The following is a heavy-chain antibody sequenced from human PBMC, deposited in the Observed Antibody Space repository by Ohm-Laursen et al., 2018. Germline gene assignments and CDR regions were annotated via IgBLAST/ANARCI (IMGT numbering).Heavy chain of an antibody. CDR2: ISAYNGNT. V-gene: IGHV1-18*01. D-gene: IGHD1-26*01. Sequence: GSSVKVSCKASGYTFTSYGISWARQAPGQGLEWMGWISAYNGNTNYAQKLQGRVTMTTDTSTSTAYMELRSLRSDDTAVYYCARRFVGPGSHLRAFDIWGQGTMVTVSS. J-gene: IGHJ3*02. CDR3: ARRFVGPGSHLRAFDI. CDR1: GYTFTSYG.